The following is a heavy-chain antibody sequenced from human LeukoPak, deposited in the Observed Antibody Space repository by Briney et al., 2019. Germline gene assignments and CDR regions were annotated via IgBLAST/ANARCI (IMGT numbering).Heavy chain of an antibody. CDR2: INHSGST. CDR3: ARDSRLRKPDY. Sequence: SETLSLTCAVYGGSFSGYYWSWIRQPPGKGLEWIGEINHSGSTNYNPSLKSRVTISVDTSKNQFSLKLSSVTAADTAVYYCARDSRLRKPDYWGQGTLVTVSS. D-gene: IGHD2/OR15-2a*01. J-gene: IGHJ4*02. CDR1: GGSFSGYY. V-gene: IGHV4-34*01.